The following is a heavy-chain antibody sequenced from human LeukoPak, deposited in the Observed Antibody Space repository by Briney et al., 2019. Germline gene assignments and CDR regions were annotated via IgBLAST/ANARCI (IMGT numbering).Heavy chain of an antibody. Sequence: PSETLSLTYAVYGGSFSGYYWSWIRQPPGTGLEWIGEINHSVSTNYNPSLKVPVTTSIDTSKKEFSLKLSSVTAADTAVYYCARGGNSSPKGRPSHSWCFDLWGRGTPVTVSS. CDR1: GGSFSGYY. V-gene: IGHV4-34*01. CDR2: INHSVST. D-gene: IGHD6-13*01. J-gene: IGHJ2*01. CDR3: ARGGNSSPKGRPSHSWCFDL.